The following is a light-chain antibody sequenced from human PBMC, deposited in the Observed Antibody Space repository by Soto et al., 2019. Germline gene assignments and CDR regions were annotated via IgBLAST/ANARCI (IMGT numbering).Light chain of an antibody. CDR3: QQGGNWPVT. Sequence: VLTQSPVTLSLSPGDRATLSCRASQDVGTYVAWYQVRGGQAPRLLISGASKRATGIPDRINGGGSGADFILTINSLESGDSAVYFCQQGGNWPVTFGQGTRLE. CDR1: QDVGTY. CDR2: GAS. J-gene: IGKJ5*01. V-gene: IGKV3D-11*01.